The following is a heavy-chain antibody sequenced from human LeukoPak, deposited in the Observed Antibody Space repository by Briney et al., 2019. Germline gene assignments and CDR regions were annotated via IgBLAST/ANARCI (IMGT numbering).Heavy chain of an antibody. V-gene: IGHV1-2*02. J-gene: IGHJ4*02. CDR2: INPNSGGT. CDR3: SRGRADGYSGYDFGDY. Sequence: ASVKVSCKASGYTFTGYYMHWVRQAPGQGLEWMGWINPNSGGTDYAQKFQGRVTMARDTSISTAYMEPSSLTSDDTAVYYCSRGRADGYSGYDFGDYWGQGTLVTVSS. D-gene: IGHD5-12*01. CDR1: GYTFTGYY.